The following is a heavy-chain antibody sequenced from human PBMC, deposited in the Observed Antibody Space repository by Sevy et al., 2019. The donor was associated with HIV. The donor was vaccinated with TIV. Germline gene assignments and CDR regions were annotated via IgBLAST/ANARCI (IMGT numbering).Heavy chain of an antibody. J-gene: IGHJ4*02. V-gene: IGHV3-23*01. Sequence: GGSLRLSCAASRFTFSTYAMSWVRQAPGKGLEWVSAITGSGGTTYYVASVRGRFTISRDNSKSTLFLQMNSLTAEDTAVYYCAKEAPGYNYDTSGSFDYWGQGILVTVSS. D-gene: IGHD3-22*01. CDR2: ITGSGGTT. CDR1: RFTFSTYA. CDR3: AKEAPGYNYDTSGSFDY.